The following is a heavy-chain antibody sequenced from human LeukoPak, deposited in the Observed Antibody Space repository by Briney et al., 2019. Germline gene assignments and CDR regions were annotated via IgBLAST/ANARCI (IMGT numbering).Heavy chain of an antibody. CDR1: GFTFSSYA. V-gene: IGHV3-23*01. CDR3: AKGAIVRTTSPLYFDY. CDR2: ISVSGTST. D-gene: IGHD1-26*01. Sequence: PGGSLRLSCAASGFTFSSYAMSWVRQAPGKGLEWVSTISVSGTSTYYADSVRGRFAISRDNSKNTLYLQMNSLRAEDTAVYSCAKGAIVRTTSPLYFDYWGQGTLVTVSS. J-gene: IGHJ4*02.